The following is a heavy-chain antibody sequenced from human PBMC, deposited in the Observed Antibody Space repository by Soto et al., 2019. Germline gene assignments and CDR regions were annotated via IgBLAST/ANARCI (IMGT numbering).Heavy chain of an antibody. CDR1: GGSISSSSYY. Sequence: QLQLQESGPGLVKPSETLSLTCTVSGGSISSSSYYWGWIRQPPGKGLEWIGSIYYSGSTYYNPSLKSRVTISVDTSKNQFSLKLRSVTAADAAVYYCSRHFRIRGATPDYWGQGTLVTVSS. J-gene: IGHJ4*02. V-gene: IGHV4-39*01. CDR2: IYYSGST. CDR3: SRHFRIRGATPDY. D-gene: IGHD1-26*01.